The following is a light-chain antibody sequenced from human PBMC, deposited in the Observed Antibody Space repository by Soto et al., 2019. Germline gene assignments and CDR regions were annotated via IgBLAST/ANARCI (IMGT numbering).Light chain of an antibody. CDR2: AAS. V-gene: IGKV1-39*01. CDR3: QQSYSTPS. J-gene: IGKJ4*01. CDR1: QSISSY. Sequence: DIQMTQSPSSLSASVVDRVTITCRASQSISSYLNWYQQKPGKAPKLLIYAASSLQSGVPSRFSGSGSGTDFTLTISSLQPEDFATYYCQQSYSTPSFGGGTEVEIK.